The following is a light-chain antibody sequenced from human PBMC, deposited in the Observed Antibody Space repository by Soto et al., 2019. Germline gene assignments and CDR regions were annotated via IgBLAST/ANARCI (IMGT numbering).Light chain of an antibody. CDR3: QQYGSSPPLT. Sequence: EIVLTQSPGTLSLCPRARATLSCRARQSVSSSYLAWYQQKPGQAPRLLIYGASSRATGIPDRFSGSGSGTDFTLTISRLEPEDFAVYYCQQYGSSPPLTFGGGTKVDI. J-gene: IGKJ4*01. CDR1: QSVSSSY. CDR2: GAS. V-gene: IGKV3-20*01.